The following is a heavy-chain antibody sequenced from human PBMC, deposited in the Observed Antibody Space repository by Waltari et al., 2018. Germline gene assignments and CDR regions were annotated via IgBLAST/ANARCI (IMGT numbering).Heavy chain of an antibody. V-gene: IGHV1-69*05. CDR1: GDTFSSYA. CDR3: AGETQGGQVLDV. J-gene: IGHJ6*04. CDR2: IIPIFGTA. D-gene: IGHD3-16*01. Sequence: QVQLVQSGAEVKKPGSSVKVSCNAPGDTFSSYAISWVRQAPGQGLEWMGGIIPIFGTANYAQKFQVRVTITTDESTSTAYMELSSLRSEDTAVYYCAGETQGGQVLDVWGKGTTVTVSS.